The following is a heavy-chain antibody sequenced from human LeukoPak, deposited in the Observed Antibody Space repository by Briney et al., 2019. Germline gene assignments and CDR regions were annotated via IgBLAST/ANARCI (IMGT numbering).Heavy chain of an antibody. CDR2: ISGSGGST. CDR3: AKDMDVSIYGYNFDY. J-gene: IGHJ4*02. Sequence: PGGSLRLSCAASGFTFSSYAMSWVRQAPGTGLEWVSVISGSGGSTVHADSVKGRFTISRDNSKNTLYLQMNSLRAEDTAAYYCAKDMDVSIYGYNFDYWGQGTLVTVSS. V-gene: IGHV3-23*01. D-gene: IGHD5-24*01. CDR1: GFTFSSYA.